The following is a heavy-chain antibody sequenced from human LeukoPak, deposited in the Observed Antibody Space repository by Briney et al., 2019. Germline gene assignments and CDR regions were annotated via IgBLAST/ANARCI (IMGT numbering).Heavy chain of an antibody. CDR3: ARDLGDSRRFDP. CDR2: INPSGGSA. D-gene: IGHD3-16*01. V-gene: IGHV1-46*01. Sequence: GASVTVSCKASGYTFTSYYMHWVRQAPGQGLEWMGIINPSGGSASYAQKFQGRVTMTRDMSTSTVYMELSSLRSEDTAVYYCARDLGDSRRFDPWGQGTLVTVSS. CDR1: GYTFTSYY. J-gene: IGHJ5*02.